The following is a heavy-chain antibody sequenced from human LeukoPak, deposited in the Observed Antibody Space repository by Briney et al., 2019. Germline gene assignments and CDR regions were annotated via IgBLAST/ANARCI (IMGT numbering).Heavy chain of an antibody. Sequence: SETLFLTCPVSGGSISSSGYYWGWIRQPPGKGPAWIGSIYYTGSTYYDPSLKSRVTISVDTSKNQFSLKLTSVTAADTAVYYCVAGHSSGWYALWGQGTLVTVSS. V-gene: IGHV4-39*01. CDR1: GGSISSSGYY. D-gene: IGHD6-19*01. CDR3: VAGHSSGWYAL. J-gene: IGHJ4*02. CDR2: IYYTGST.